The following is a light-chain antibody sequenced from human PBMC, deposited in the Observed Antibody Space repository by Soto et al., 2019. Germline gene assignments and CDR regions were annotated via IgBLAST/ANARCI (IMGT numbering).Light chain of an antibody. CDR1: QSLSSSF. V-gene: IGKV3-20*01. J-gene: IGKJ4*01. CDR3: QQYWRPPVT. Sequence: EIVLTQSPGTLSLSPGERAILSCRASQSLSSSFLAWYQQKPGQPPRLLIYRSSNRATVIPDRFSGGGSGTHFTLTLSRLGPADFAVYHYQQYWRPPVTFGGGTKVEIK. CDR2: RSS.